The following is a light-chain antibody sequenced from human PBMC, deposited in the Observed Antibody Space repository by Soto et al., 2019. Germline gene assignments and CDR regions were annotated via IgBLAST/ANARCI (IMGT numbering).Light chain of an antibody. CDR3: QSYDSSLSDV. Sequence: QSVLTQPPSVSGAPGQRVTISCTGSSSNIGAGYDVHWYQQLPGTDPKLLIYGNSNRPSRVPDRFSGSKSGTSASLAITGLQAEDAADYSCQSYDSSLSDVFGTGTKVTVL. V-gene: IGLV1-40*01. CDR1: SSNIGAGYD. CDR2: GNS. J-gene: IGLJ1*01.